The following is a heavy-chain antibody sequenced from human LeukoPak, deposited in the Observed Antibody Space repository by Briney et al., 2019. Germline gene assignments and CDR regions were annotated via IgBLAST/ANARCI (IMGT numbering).Heavy chain of an antibody. J-gene: IGHJ1*01. V-gene: IGHV1-2*04. CDR2: INPNSGGT. CDR3: ARGGGYYDSSGYYYLAEYFQH. CDR1: GYTFTGYY. Sequence: GASVKVSCKASGYTFTGYYMHWVRQAPGQGLEWMGWINPNSGGTNYAQKFQGWVTMTRDTSTSTAYMELSRLRSDDTAVYYCARGGGYYDSSGYYYLAEYFQHWGQGTLVTVSS. D-gene: IGHD3-22*01.